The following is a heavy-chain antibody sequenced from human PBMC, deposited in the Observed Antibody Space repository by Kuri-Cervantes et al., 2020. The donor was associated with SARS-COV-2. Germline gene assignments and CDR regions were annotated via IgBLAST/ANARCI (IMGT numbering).Heavy chain of an antibody. CDR1: GYTFTSYG. CDR2: ISAYNGNT. Sequence: ASVKVSCKASGYTFTSYGISWVRQAPGQGLEWMGWISAYNGNTNYAQKFQGRVTMTRGTSTSTVYMELSTLRSEDTAVYYCARGNSGLVINWGQGTLVTVSS. CDR3: ARGNSGLVIN. J-gene: IGHJ4*02. V-gene: IGHV1-18*01. D-gene: IGHD3-22*01.